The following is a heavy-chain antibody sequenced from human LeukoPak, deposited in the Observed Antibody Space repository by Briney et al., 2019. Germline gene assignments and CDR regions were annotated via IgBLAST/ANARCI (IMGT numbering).Heavy chain of an antibody. Sequence: GGSLRLSCAASGFTFSNYAMSWIRQAPGKGLEWVSATRGSGGTTYYTDSVKGRFTISGDNSQNTLYLQMNNLRAEDTAVYYCATHTGYSSGWHYYFDYWSQGTLVTVSS. CDR2: TRGSGGTT. J-gene: IGHJ4*02. CDR1: GFTFSNYA. V-gene: IGHV3-23*01. D-gene: IGHD6-19*01. CDR3: ATHTGYSSGWHYYFDY.